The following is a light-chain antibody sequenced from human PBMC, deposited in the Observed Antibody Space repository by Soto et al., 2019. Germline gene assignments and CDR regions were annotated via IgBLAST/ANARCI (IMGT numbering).Light chain of an antibody. CDR3: CSYAGSSTFPYV. CDR2: EVS. J-gene: IGLJ1*01. CDR1: SSDVGSYNL. V-gene: IGLV2-23*02. Sequence: QSVLTQPASVSGSPGQSITISCTGTSSDVGSYNLVSWYQQHPGKAPKLMIYEVSKRPSGVSNRFSGSKSGNTASLTISGLQAEDEADYYCCSYAGSSTFPYVFGTGTKVPV.